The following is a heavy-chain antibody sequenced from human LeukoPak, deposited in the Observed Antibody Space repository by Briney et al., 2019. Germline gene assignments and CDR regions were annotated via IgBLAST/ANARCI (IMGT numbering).Heavy chain of an antibody. CDR2: IYSGGST. Sequence: GGSLRLSCAASGFTVSSNYMSWVRQAPGKGLEWVSVIYSGGSTYYADSVKGRFTISRDNSKNTLYLQMNSLRAEDTAVYYCAKEVAYCGGDCYSGDAFDIWGQGTMVTVSS. V-gene: IGHV3-53*01. CDR1: GFTVSSNY. CDR3: AKEVAYCGGDCYSGDAFDI. D-gene: IGHD2-21*02. J-gene: IGHJ3*02.